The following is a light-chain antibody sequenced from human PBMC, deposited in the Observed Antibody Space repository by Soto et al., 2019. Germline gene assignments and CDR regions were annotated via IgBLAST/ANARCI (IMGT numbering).Light chain of an antibody. CDR1: SSDVGGYNY. CDR2: DVS. V-gene: IGLV2-14*01. CDR3: SSYTSSSPYV. Sequence: AAGSPPASVCGSTGQAAAISCTRTSSDVGGYNYVSWYQQHPGKAPKLMIYDVSNRPSGVSNRFSGSKSGNTASLTISGLQAEDEADYYCSSYTSSSPYVFGTGTKVTVL. J-gene: IGLJ1*01.